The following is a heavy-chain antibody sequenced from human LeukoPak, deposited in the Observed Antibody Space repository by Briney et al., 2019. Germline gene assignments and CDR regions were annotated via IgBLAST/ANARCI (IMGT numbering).Heavy chain of an antibody. CDR1: GFTVSSYY. D-gene: IGHD3-22*01. CDR3: TRQHQLDYYDSSGYSYVDAFDI. CDR2: ISGSGGST. J-gene: IGHJ3*02. V-gene: IGHV3-23*01. Sequence: GGSLRLSCAASGFTVSSYYISWVRQAPGKGLEWVSAISGSGGSTYYAGSVKGRFTISRDNYKNTLYLQMNSLRAEDTAVYYCTRQHQLDYYDSSGYSYVDAFDIWGQGTMVTAPS.